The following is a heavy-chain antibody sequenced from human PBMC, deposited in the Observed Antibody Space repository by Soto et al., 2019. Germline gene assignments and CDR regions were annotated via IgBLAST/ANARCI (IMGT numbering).Heavy chain of an antibody. J-gene: IGHJ6*02. D-gene: IGHD4-17*01. CDR2: IYYSAST. CDR1: GGSISSGGYY. CDR3: AREQMTTLTYYYYGMDV. V-gene: IGHV4-31*03. Sequence: QVQLQESGPGLVKPSQTLSLTCTVSGGSISSGGYYWSWIRQHPGKGLEWIGYIYYSASTYYNPSLKFRVTITVDTSKNQFSLKLSSVTAADTAVYYCAREQMTTLTYYYYGMDVWGHGTTVTVSS.